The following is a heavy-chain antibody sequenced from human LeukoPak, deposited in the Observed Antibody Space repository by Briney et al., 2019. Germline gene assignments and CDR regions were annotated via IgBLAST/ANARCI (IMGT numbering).Heavy chain of an antibody. J-gene: IGHJ4*02. CDR2: ISGSGGST. CDR1: GFTFSSYA. CDR3: ASPGVVLGYYYGEPQRSYFDY. V-gene: IGHV3-23*01. Sequence: TGGSLRLSCAASGFTFSSYAMSWVRQAPGKGLEWVSAISGSGGSTYYVDSVKGRFTISRDNSKNTLYLQMNSLRAEDTAVYYCASPGVVLGYYYGEPQRSYFDYWGQGTLVTVSS. D-gene: IGHD3-10*01.